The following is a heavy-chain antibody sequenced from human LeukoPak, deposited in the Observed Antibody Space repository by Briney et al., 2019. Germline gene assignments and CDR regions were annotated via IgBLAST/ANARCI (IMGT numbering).Heavy chain of an antibody. CDR2: IRYDGSNK. Sequence: PGGSLRLSCAASGFTFSSYGMQWVRQAPGKGLEWVAFIRYDGSNKYYADSVKGRFAISRDNSKNTVYLQMNSLRDEDTAVYYCAKAMYYYGSGSYYRDYYYYYMDVWGKGTTVTISS. V-gene: IGHV3-30*02. CDR1: GFTFSSYG. CDR3: AKAMYYYGSGSYYRDYYYYYMDV. D-gene: IGHD3-10*01. J-gene: IGHJ6*03.